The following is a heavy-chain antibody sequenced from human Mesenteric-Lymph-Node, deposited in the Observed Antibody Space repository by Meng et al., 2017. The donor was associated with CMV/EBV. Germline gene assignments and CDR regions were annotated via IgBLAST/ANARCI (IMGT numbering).Heavy chain of an antibody. D-gene: IGHD5-12*01. CDR2: ISSSGSTI. CDR1: GLNFSASY. Sequence: CAASGLNFSASYMGWSRQAPGKGLEWISYISSSGSTIYYADSVKGRFTTSRDNAKKSLYLQMNSLRAEDTAVYYCARDVHSSGYDFDYWGQGTLVTVSS. CDR3: ARDVHSSGYDFDY. J-gene: IGHJ4*02. V-gene: IGHV3-11*01.